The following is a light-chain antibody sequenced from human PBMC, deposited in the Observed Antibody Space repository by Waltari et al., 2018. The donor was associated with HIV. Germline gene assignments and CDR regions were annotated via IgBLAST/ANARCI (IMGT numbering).Light chain of an antibody. CDR3: QQRGI. J-gene: IGKJ2*01. CDR2: DAS. CDR1: QGLSSY. Sequence: VLTQSPATLSLSPGERATLSCRATQGLSSYLAWYQQRPGQAPRLLIYDASKRATGVPARFSGSGPGTDFTLTISSLEPEDFAVYYCQQRGIFGQGTKLEIK. V-gene: IGKV3D-11*01.